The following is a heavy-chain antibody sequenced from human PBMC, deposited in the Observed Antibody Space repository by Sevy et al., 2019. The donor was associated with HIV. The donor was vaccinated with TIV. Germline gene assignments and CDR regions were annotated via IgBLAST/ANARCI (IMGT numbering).Heavy chain of an antibody. D-gene: IGHD2-21*02. Sequence: SETLSLTCTVSGGSISSGGYCWSWIRQHPGKGLEWIGYIYYSGSTYYNPSLKSRVTISVDTSKNQFSLKLSSVTAADTAVYYCARSWGWGDSSFDYWGQGTLVTVSS. CDR1: GGSISSGGYC. V-gene: IGHV4-31*03. CDR3: ARSWGWGDSSFDY. J-gene: IGHJ4*02. CDR2: IYYSGST.